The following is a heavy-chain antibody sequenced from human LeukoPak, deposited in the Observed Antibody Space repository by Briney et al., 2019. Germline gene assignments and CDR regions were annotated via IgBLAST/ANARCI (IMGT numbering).Heavy chain of an antibody. CDR3: ARQAWFGIDY. J-gene: IGHJ4*02. CDR1: GGSFSGYY. V-gene: IGHV4-34*01. Sequence: SETLSLTCAVYGGSFSGYYWSWIRQPPGKGLEWIGEINHSGSTNYNPSLKSRVTISVHTSKNQFSLKLSSVTAADTAVYYCARQAWFGIDYWGQGTPVTVSS. D-gene: IGHD3-10*01. CDR2: INHSGST.